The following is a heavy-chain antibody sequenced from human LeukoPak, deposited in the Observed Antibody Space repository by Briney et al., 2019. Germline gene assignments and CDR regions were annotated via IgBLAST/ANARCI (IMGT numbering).Heavy chain of an antibody. V-gene: IGHV1-3*01. Sequence: ASVKVSCKASGYTFTSYAMHWVRQAPGQRLEWMGWINAGNGNTKYSQKFQGRVTITRDTSASTAYMELSSLRSEDMAVYYCARDLVAVAGTSWFDPWGQGTLVTVSS. CDR3: ARDLVAVAGTSWFDP. CDR2: INAGNGNT. J-gene: IGHJ5*02. CDR1: GYTFTSYA. D-gene: IGHD6-19*01.